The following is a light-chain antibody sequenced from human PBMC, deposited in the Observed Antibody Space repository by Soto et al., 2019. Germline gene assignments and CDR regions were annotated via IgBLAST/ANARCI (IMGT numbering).Light chain of an antibody. J-gene: IGKJ2*01. CDR3: QQYNYWPPYT. V-gene: IGKV3-15*01. Sequence: EVGLTHSPATLSASPGERGTLFCRASQNLGRSLAWYQQRPGQAPRLLLYGGSTRATGIPARFSGSGSGTEFTVTISSLQSEDFAVYYCQQYNYWPPYTFGQGTNLEFK. CDR2: GGS. CDR1: QNLGRS.